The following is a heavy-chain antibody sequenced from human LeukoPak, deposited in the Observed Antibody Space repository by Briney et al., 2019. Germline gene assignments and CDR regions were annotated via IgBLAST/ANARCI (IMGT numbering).Heavy chain of an antibody. J-gene: IGHJ3*02. CDR1: GLIFSNNY. D-gene: IGHD2-15*01. Sequence: GGSLRLFCAASGLIFSNNYMNWGRQAPGKGLEWVSILYRDGSTYYSDSVQGRFTVSRDNSQKTLYLQMHCLRAEDTSIYYCAKDVVGAEGSFEMWGQGTMVTVSS. V-gene: IGHV3-53*01. CDR3: AKDVVGAEGSFEM. CDR2: LYRDGST.